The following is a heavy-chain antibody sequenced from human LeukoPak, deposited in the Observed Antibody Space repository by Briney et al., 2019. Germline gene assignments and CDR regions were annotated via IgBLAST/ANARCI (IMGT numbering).Heavy chain of an antibody. V-gene: IGHV3-21*01. CDR3: AKGGTVSSGYYYYYMDV. CDR2: ISSSSSYI. J-gene: IGHJ6*03. Sequence: PGGSLRLSCAASGFTFSSYSMNWVRQAPGKGLEWVSSISSSSSYIYYADSVKGRFTISRDNSKNTLYLQMNSLRAEDTAVYYCAKGGTVSSGYYYYYMDVWGKGTTVTVSS. D-gene: IGHD4-11*01. CDR1: GFTFSSYS.